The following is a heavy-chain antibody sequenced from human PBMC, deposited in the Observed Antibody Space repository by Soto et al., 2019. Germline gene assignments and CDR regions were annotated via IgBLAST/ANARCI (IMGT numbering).Heavy chain of an antibody. CDR3: ARERGGYCSSTSCQGNAFDI. CDR1: GFTFSSYG. Sequence: GGSLRLSCAASGFTFSSYGMHWVRQAPGKGLEWVAVIWYDGSNKYYADSVKGRFTISRDNSKNTLYLQMNSLRAEDTAVYYCARERGGYCSSTSCQGNAFDIWGQGTMVTVSS. CDR2: IWYDGSNK. V-gene: IGHV3-33*01. D-gene: IGHD2-2*01. J-gene: IGHJ3*02.